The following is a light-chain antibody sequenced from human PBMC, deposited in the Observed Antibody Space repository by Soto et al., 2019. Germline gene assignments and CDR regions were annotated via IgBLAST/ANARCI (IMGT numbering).Light chain of an antibody. J-gene: IGKJ4*01. Sequence: EIVLTQSPGSLYLSPGERATLSCRASQSVSSRYLAWYQQKPGQAPRLLIYGASSRATGIPDRFSGSGSVTDFTLTISSLEHEEFAVYYCQQYDTVSRFGGGTMVEIK. V-gene: IGKV3-20*01. CDR1: QSVSSRY. CDR3: QQYDTVSR. CDR2: GAS.